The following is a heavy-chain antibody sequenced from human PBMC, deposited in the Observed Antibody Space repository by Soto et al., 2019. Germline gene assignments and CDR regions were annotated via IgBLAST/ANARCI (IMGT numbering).Heavy chain of an antibody. CDR3: AKVTGDYGDYYGMDV. J-gene: IGHJ6*02. CDR1: GFTFSSYG. Sequence: QVQLVESGGGVVQPGRSLRLSCAASGFTFSSYGMHWVRQAPGKGLEWVAVISYDGSNKYYADSVKGRFTISRDNSKNTLYLQMNSLRAEDTAVYYCAKVTGDYGDYYGMDVWGQGTTVTVSS. V-gene: IGHV3-30*18. CDR2: ISYDGSNK. D-gene: IGHD4-17*01.